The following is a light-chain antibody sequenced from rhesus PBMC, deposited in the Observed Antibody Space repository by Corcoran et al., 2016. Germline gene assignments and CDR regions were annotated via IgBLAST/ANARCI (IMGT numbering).Light chain of an antibody. CDR3: QQHNSYPFT. CDR2: AAS. V-gene: IGKV1-25*01. CDR1: QGISSY. J-gene: IGKJ3*01. Sequence: DIQMTQSPSSLSASVGDRVTITCRASQGISSYLAWYQQKPGKAPKLLLYAASTLQSGVPSRFSGIGSGTDFTLTISSLQPEDFETYYCQQHNSYPFTFGPGTKLDIK.